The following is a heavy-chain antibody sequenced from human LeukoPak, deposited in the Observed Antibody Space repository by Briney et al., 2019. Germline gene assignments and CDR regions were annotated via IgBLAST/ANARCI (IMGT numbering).Heavy chain of an antibody. CDR3: ARYSSNWHAVDY. D-gene: IGHD6-13*01. J-gene: IGHJ4*02. V-gene: IGHV3-74*01. CDR1: GFTFSSYW. Sequence: GSLRLSCAASGFTFSSYWMHWVRQAPEKGLVWVSRIESDGSTTSYADSVKGRFTISRDNAKNTLYLQMNSLRVDDTAVYYCARYSSNWHAVDYWGQGTLVTVSS. CDR2: IESDGSTT.